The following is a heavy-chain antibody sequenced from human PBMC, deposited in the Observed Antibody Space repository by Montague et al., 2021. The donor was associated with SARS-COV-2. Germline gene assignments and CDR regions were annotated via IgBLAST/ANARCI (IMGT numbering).Heavy chain of an antibody. CDR2: IYSGGDT. D-gene: IGHD4-17*01. V-gene: IGHV3-53*01. CDR3: ASNPRHDYGDYLGH. Sequence: SLRLSCAASGFSVSSNYINWVRQAPGKGLEGVSVIYSGGDTYYADSVKGRFTLSRDNSKNTLYLQMNKLRAEDTAGYYCASNPRHDYGDYLGHWGQGTLVTVSS. J-gene: IGHJ4*02. CDR1: GFSVSSNY.